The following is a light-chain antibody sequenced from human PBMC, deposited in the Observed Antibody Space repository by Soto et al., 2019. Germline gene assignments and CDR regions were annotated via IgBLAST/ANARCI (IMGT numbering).Light chain of an antibody. J-gene: IGKJ4*01. V-gene: IGKV1-39*01. CDR1: QSISSY. Sequence: DIQMTQSPSSLSASVGDRVTITCRASQSISSYLNWFQQKPGQAPKLLIYAASSLQSGVPSRFSGSGSGTEFTLTISSLQPEDFATYYCQQSYSIPLTFSGGTKVDIK. CDR2: AAS. CDR3: QQSYSIPLT.